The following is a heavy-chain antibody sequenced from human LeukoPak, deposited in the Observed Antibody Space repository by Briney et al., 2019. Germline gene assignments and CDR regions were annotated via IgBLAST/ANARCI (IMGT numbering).Heavy chain of an antibody. Sequence: TGGSLRLSCAASGFTFSSHSMNWVRQAPGKGLEWVSYISSSGSTIYYADSVKGRFTISRDNAKNSLYLQMNSLRAEDTAVYYCARGKYQLLFGDYWGQGTLVTVSS. D-gene: IGHD2-2*01. CDR3: ARGKYQLLFGDY. V-gene: IGHV3-48*04. CDR1: GFTFSSHS. J-gene: IGHJ4*02. CDR2: ISSSGSTI.